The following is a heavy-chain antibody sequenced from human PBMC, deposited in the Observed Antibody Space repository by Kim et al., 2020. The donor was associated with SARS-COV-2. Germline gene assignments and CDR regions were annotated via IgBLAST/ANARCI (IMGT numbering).Heavy chain of an antibody. D-gene: IGHD3-10*01. J-gene: IGHJ4*02. Sequence: GGSLRLSCAASGFTFSSYAMSWVRQAPGKGLEWVSAISGSGGSTYYADSVKGRFTISRDNSKNTLYLQMNSLRAEDTAVYYCAKDPKLVRGVLGGVDYWGQGTLVTVSS. V-gene: IGHV3-23*01. CDR2: ISGSGGST. CDR3: AKDPKLVRGVLGGVDY. CDR1: GFTFSSYA.